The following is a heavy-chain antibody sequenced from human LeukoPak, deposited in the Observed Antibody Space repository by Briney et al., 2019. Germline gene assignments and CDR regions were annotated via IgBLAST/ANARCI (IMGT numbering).Heavy chain of an antibody. V-gene: IGHV3-30*02. Sequence: GGSLRLSCAASGFTFSSYGMHWVRQAPGKGLEWVAFIRYDGSNKYYADSVKGRFTISRDNSKNTLYLQMNSLRAEDTAVYYCASGLYSSSSGWFDPWGQGTLVTVSS. J-gene: IGHJ5*02. D-gene: IGHD6-6*01. CDR3: ASGLYSSSSGWFDP. CDR1: GFTFSSYG. CDR2: IRYDGSNK.